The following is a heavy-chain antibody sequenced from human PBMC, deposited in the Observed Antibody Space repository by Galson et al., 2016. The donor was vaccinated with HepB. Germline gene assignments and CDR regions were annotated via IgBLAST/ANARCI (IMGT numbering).Heavy chain of an antibody. CDR2: ISDTGSSR. J-gene: IGHJ3*01. CDR3: AREVLFSSGYYDVFDL. Sequence: SLRLSCAASGFSFSDYFMSWIRQVPGKGLEWVSFISDTGSSRLYADTVKGRFTISRDTAKNSVYLQMNGLRVEDTAVYYCAREVLFSSGYYDVFDLWGQGTMVTVSP. V-gene: IGHV3-11*01. D-gene: IGHD3-22*01. CDR1: GFSFSDYF.